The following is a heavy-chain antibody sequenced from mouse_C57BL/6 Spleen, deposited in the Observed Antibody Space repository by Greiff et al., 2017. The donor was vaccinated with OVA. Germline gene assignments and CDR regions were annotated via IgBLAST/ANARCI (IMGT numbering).Heavy chain of an antibody. V-gene: IGHV5-4*01. CDR3: AREGYDYDEGYFDV. J-gene: IGHJ1*03. Sequence: EVKLVESGGGLVKPGGSLKLSRAASGFTFSSYAMSWVRQTPEKRLEWVATISDGGSYTYYPDNVKGRFTISRDNAKNNLYLQMSHLKSEDTAMYYCAREGYDYDEGYFDVWGTGTTVTVSS. CDR2: ISDGGSYT. CDR1: GFTFSSYA. D-gene: IGHD2-4*01.